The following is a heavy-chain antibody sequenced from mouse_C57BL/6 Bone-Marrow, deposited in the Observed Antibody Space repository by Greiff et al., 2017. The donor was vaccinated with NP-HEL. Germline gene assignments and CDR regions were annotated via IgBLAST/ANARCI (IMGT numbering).Heavy chain of an antibody. CDR3: TWWGIYYDYLYYYAMDY. Sequence: EVMLVESGGGLVQPGGSMKLSCAASGFTFSDAWMDWVRQSPEKGLEWFAEIRNKANNHATYYAESVKGRFTISRDDSKSSVYLQMSSLRAEDTGIYYGTWWGIYYDYLYYYAMDYWGQGTSVTVSS. J-gene: IGHJ4*01. CDR2: IRNKANNHAT. V-gene: IGHV6-6*01. CDR1: GFTFSDAW. D-gene: IGHD2-4*01.